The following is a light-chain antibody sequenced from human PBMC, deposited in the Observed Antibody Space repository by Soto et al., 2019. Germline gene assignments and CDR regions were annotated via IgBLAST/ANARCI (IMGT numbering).Light chain of an antibody. Sequence: IQMTQSPSTLPASVGNTVTIHCGASQNIDRWVAWYQKKQGKAPKLLIYGASTLQSGVPSRFSGSGYGTDFTLTISSMKAEDFATYYCQQLDSSTITFGQGTRLEIK. J-gene: IGKJ5*01. CDR2: GAS. V-gene: IGKV1-5*01. CDR1: QNIDRW. CDR3: QQLDSSTIT.